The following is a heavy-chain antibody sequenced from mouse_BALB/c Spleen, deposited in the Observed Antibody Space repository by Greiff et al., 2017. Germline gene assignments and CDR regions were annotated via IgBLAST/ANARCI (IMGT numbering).Heavy chain of an antibody. Sequence: QVQLQQSGAELVRPGVSVKISCKGSGYTFTDYAMHWVKQCHAKSLEWIGVISTYYGDASYNQKFTGKATMTVDKSSSTAYMELARLTAEDSAIYYCARYGKGFDYWGQGTTLTVSS. CDR2: ISTYYGDA. D-gene: IGHD2-1*01. CDR1: GYTFTDYA. J-gene: IGHJ2*01. CDR3: ARYGKGFDY. V-gene: IGHV1-67*01.